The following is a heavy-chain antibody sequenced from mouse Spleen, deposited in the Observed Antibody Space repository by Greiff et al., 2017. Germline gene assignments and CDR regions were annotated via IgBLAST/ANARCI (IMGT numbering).Heavy chain of an antibody. J-gene: IGHJ3*01. CDR2: ISYDGSN. CDR1: GYSITSGYY. V-gene: IGHV3-6*01. D-gene: IGHD1-3*01. Sequence: EVQVVESGPGLVKPSQSLSLTCSVTGYSITSGYYWNWIRQFPGNKLEWMGYISYDGSNNYNPSLKNRISITRDTSKNQFFLKLNSVTTEDTATYYCARGDNYPAWFAYWGQGTLVTVSA. CDR3: ARGDNYPAWFAY.